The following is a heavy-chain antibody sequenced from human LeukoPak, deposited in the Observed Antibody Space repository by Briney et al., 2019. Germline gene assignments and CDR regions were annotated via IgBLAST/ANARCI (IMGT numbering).Heavy chain of an antibody. CDR3: VRGALPGDNWCFDL. V-gene: IGHV3-13*01. J-gene: IGHJ2*01. CDR1: GFHFSAYD. CDR2: FGSAGDT. Sequence: GGSLRLSCATSGFHFSAYDMHWVRQAPGKGLEWVSAFGSAGDTYYPGAVKGRFTISRDYAKNSLFLQMNNLIAGDTAVYFCVRGALPGDNWCFDLWGRGTLVTVSS.